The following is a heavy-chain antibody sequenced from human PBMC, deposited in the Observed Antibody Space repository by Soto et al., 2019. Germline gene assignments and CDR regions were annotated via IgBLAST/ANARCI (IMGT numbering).Heavy chain of an antibody. CDR3: ARDWNPYYDILTGYYPPGWFDP. CDR1: GGTFSSYA. J-gene: IGHJ5*02. Sequence: QVQLVQSGAEVKKPGSSVKVSCKASGGTFSSYAISWVRQAPGQGLEWMGGIIPIFGTANYAQKFQGRVTITADESTSTAYMELSSLRSEDTAVYYCARDWNPYYDILTGYYPPGWFDPWGQGTLVTVSS. D-gene: IGHD3-9*01. CDR2: IIPIFGTA. V-gene: IGHV1-69*12.